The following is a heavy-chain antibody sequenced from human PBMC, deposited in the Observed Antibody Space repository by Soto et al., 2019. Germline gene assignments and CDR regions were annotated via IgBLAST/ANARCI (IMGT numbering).Heavy chain of an antibody. Sequence: QVQLQESGPGLVKPSETLSLTCTVSGGSISSYYWSWIRQPAGKGLEWIGRIYTSGSTNYNPSFKSRVTMSVDKSKNQFSLKLSSVTAADTAVYYCARERGGGGYSYGYPPDYWGQGTLVTVSS. CDR1: GGSISSYY. D-gene: IGHD5-18*01. V-gene: IGHV4-4*07. J-gene: IGHJ4*02. CDR3: ARERGGGGYSYGYPPDY. CDR2: IYTSGST.